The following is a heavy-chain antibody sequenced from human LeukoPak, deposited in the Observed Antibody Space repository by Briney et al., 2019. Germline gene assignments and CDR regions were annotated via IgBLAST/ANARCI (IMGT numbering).Heavy chain of an antibody. CDR1: GYTFTGYY. D-gene: IGHD6-19*01. J-gene: IGHJ6*02. Sequence: ASVKVSCKASGYTFTGYYMHWVRQAPGQGLEWMGWINPNSGGTNYAQKFQGWVTMTRDTSISTAYMELSRLRSDDTAVYYCASSSGWYADYYYYGMDVWGQGTTVTVSS. V-gene: IGHV1-2*04. CDR3: ASSSGWYADYYYYGMDV. CDR2: INPNSGGT.